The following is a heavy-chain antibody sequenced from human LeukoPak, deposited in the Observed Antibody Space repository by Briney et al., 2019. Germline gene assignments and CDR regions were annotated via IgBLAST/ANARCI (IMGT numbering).Heavy chain of an antibody. CDR1: GFTVSSNS. D-gene: IGHD6-19*01. Sequence: WGSLRLSCTVSGFTVSSNSMSWVRQAPGKGLEWVSFIYSGGSTQYSDSVKGRFTISRDNSKNTLYLQMNSLRPEDTAVYYCARDRRAVAVYFDYWGQGTLVTVSS. J-gene: IGHJ4*02. V-gene: IGHV3-53*05. CDR2: IYSGGST. CDR3: ARDRRAVAVYFDY.